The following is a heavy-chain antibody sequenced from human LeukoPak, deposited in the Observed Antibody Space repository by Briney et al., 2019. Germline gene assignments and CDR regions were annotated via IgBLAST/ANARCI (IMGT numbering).Heavy chain of an antibody. D-gene: IGHD6-6*01. CDR1: GFTFSNFG. CDR2: IFANGVTT. CDR3: AKGLGGLASAPDS. Sequence: GGSLRLSCAASGFTFSNFGMSWVRQAPGKGLEWVSAIFANGVTTLYADSVKGRFIISRDNSQNRLFLQVNSLRVEDTAVYYSAKGLGGLASAPDSWGQGTLVTVSS. J-gene: IGHJ5*01. V-gene: IGHV3-23*01.